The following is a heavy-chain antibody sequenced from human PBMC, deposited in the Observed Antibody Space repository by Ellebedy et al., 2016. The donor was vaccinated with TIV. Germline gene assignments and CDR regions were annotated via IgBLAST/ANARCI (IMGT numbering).Heavy chain of an antibody. CDR2: INAGNGNT. V-gene: IGHV1-3*01. Sequence: ASVKVSXKASGYTFTSYAMHWVRQAPGQRLEWMGWINAGNGNTKYSQKFQGRVTITRDTSASTAYMELSSLRSEDTAVYYCARDPLLWFGRGGMDVWGQGTTVTVSS. CDR3: ARDPLLWFGRGGMDV. CDR1: GYTFTSYA. D-gene: IGHD3-10*01. J-gene: IGHJ6*02.